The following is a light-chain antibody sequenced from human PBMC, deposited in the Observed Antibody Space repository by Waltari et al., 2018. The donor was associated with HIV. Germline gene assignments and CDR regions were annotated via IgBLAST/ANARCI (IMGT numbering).Light chain of an antibody. CDR2: DDN. V-gene: IGLV6-57*01. CDR1: SGSFASNY. Sequence: NFMLTQPHSVSESPGQTVTISCTRSSGSFASNYVQWYQQRPGSSPTTVIYDDNQRPSGVPHRFSGAIDSSSNSAALAISGLKTDEEADYYCQSYDSRNHVVFGGGSELTVL. CDR3: QSYDSRNHVV. J-gene: IGLJ2*01.